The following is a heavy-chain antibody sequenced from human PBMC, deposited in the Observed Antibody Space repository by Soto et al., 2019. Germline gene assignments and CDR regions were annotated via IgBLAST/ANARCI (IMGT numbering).Heavy chain of an antibody. CDR3: AKDEGVGGTLGLFDY. D-gene: IGHD1-26*01. V-gene: IGHV3-30*18. J-gene: IGHJ4*02. CDR1: GFDFTYYA. Sequence: QVQLVESGGGAVQPGESLRLSCVASGFDFTYYAMHWVRQAPGKGLESVAVMSSDGSKIHHTDSVKGRFTISRDNSKTKMYLQMISLRNEDTAVYFCAKDEGVGGTLGLFDYWGQGTLVSVSS. CDR2: MSSDGSKI.